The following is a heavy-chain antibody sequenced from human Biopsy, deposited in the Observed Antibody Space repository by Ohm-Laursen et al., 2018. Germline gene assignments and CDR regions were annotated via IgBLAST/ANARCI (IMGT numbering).Heavy chain of an antibody. V-gene: IGHV3-33*06. CDR2: IWSSATYK. J-gene: IGHJ3*01. D-gene: IGHD3-16*01. CDR3: VKDGGQTAPYSFDV. CDR1: GFTFSDHN. Sequence: SLRLSCTAPGFTFSDHNMHWVCQAPGKGLEWVAFIWSSATYKAYADSAKGRFTVSRVNSKNTVYLQMNSLSADDTAIYSCVKDGGQTAPYSFDVWGQGTMVTVSS.